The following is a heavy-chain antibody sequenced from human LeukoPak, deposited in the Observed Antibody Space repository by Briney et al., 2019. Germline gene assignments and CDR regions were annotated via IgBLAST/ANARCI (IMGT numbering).Heavy chain of an antibody. CDR2: IYYSGST. Sequence: SETLSLTCTVSGGSISSYYWSWIRQPPGKGLEWIGYIYYSGSTNYNPSLKSRVTISVDTSKNQFSLKLSSVTAADTAVYYCARVGIAARQFDCWGQGTLVTVSS. D-gene: IGHD6-6*01. V-gene: IGHV4-59*01. CDR1: GGSISSYY. J-gene: IGHJ4*02. CDR3: ARVGIAARQFDC.